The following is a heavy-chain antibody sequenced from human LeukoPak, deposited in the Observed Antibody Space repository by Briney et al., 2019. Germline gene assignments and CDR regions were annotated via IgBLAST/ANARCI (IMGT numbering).Heavy chain of an antibody. J-gene: IGHJ4*02. CDR2: IYYSGRT. V-gene: IGHV4-39*07. CDR3: VRAALGVPDYYFDY. CDR1: GDSISSTSHY. D-gene: IGHD4/OR15-4a*01. Sequence: SETLSLTCTVSGDSISSTSHYWGWIRQPPGKGLEWIGSIYYSGRTQYKSSLKSRVLISIDTSKNQFSLKLSSVTAADTAVYYCVRAALGVPDYYFDYWGQGTLVIVSS.